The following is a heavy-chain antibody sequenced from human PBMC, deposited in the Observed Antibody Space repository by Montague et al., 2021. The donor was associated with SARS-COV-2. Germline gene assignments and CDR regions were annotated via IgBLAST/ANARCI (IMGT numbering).Heavy chain of an antibody. V-gene: IGHV6-1*01. Sequence: CVISGDSVSSNSAAWNWIRQSPSRGLEWLGRTYYRSKWYNDYAVSVKSRITINPDTSKNQFSLQLNSVTPEDTAVYYCARDYPPPLWFGELDYYGMDVWGQGTTVTVSS. D-gene: IGHD3-10*01. J-gene: IGHJ6*02. CDR2: TYYRSKWYN. CDR1: GDSVSSNSAA. CDR3: ARDYPPPLWFGELDYYGMDV.